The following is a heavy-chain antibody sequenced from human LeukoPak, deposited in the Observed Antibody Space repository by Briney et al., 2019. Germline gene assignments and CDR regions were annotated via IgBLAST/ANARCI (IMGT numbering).Heavy chain of an antibody. CDR1: GFTFSSYA. D-gene: IGHD6-6*01. CDR2: ISSNGGST. CDR3: ARDRVEYSSSPTVLMDV. V-gene: IGHV3-64*01. J-gene: IGHJ6*03. Sequence: GGSLRLSCAASGFTFSSYAMHWVRQAPGKGLEYVSAISSNGGSTYYANSVKGRFTISRDNSRNTLYLQMGSLRAEDMAVYYCARDRVEYSSSPTVLMDVWGKGTTVTVSS.